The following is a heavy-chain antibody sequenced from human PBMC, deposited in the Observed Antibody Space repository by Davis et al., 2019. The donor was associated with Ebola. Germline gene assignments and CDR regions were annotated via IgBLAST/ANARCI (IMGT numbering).Heavy chain of an antibody. CDR3: ARDLRYDSSGYDYYFYMDV. CDR2: IYYSGHT. D-gene: IGHD3-22*01. J-gene: IGHJ6*03. Sequence: PSETLSLTCTVSGGSISRGGSYWSWVRQVPGKGLEWIGYIYYSGHTYYNPSLRSRVAMSLDTSKNQFSLKLTSVTAADTAVYYCARDLRYDSSGYDYYFYMDVWGKGTTVTVSS. CDR1: GGSISRGGSY. V-gene: IGHV4-31*03.